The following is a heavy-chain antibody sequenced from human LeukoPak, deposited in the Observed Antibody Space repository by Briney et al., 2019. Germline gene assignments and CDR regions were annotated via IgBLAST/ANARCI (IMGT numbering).Heavy chain of an antibody. V-gene: IGHV1-2*02. D-gene: IGHD3-16*01. CDR2: INPNSGGT. CDR3: AKLWTTGRNFDY. Sequence: ASVKVSCKASGYTFTGYYMHWARQAPGQGLEWMGWINPNSGGTNYAQKFQGRVTMTRDTSISTAYMELSRLRSDDTAVYYCAKLWTTGRNFDYWGQGTLVTVSS. J-gene: IGHJ4*01. CDR1: GYTFTGYY.